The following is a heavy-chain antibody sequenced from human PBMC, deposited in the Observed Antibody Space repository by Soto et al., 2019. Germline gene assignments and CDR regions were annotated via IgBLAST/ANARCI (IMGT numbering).Heavy chain of an antibody. CDR2: IYYSGTT. V-gene: IGHV4-59*08. CDR3: ARWYGYSFDY. J-gene: IGHJ4*02. CDR1: GGSISSYY. Sequence: QVQLQESGPGLVKPSETLSLTCTVSGGSISSYYWSWIRQPPGKGLEWIGYIYYSGTTNYNPSLKSRVTISVDTYKNQLSLKLSSVTAADTAVYYCARWYGYSFDYWGQGTLVTVSS. D-gene: IGHD5-18*01.